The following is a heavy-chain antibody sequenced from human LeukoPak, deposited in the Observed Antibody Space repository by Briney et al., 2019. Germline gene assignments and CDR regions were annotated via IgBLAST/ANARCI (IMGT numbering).Heavy chain of an antibody. J-gene: IGHJ4*02. V-gene: IGHV1-2*02. D-gene: IGHD3-3*01. CDR2: INPNSGGT. Sequence: ASVKVSCKASGYTFTDYYMHWVRQAPGQGLEWMGWINPNSGGTNYAQKFQGRVTMTRDTSISTAYMELSRLRSDDTAVYYCATVHHRYYDFWSGYYTTIYWGQGTLVTVSS. CDR1: GYTFTDYY. CDR3: ATVHHRYYDFWSGYYTTIY.